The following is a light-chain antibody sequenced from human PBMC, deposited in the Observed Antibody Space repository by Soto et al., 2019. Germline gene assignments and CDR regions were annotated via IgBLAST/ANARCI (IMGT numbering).Light chain of an antibody. V-gene: IGLV7-43*01. Sequence: VVTQEPSLTVSPGGTVTLTCASSTGAVTSGYYPNWFQQKPGQTPRALIYXXXXXXXXXXXXXXGSLLGGKAALTLSGXXXXXXXXXYCLLYYGGAQLVFGGGTKLTVL. CDR2: XXX. CDR3: LLYYGGAQLV. CDR1: TGAVTSGYY. J-gene: IGLJ2*01.